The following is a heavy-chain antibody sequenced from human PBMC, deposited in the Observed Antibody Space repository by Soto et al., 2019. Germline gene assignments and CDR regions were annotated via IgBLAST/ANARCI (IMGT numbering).Heavy chain of an antibody. CDR3: ARGPGYCSSTSCPATKYYYYMDV. CDR1: GYTFTSYD. D-gene: IGHD2-2*01. J-gene: IGHJ6*03. CDR2: MNPNSGNT. Sequence: QVQLVQSGAEVKKPGASVKVSCKASGYTFTSYDINWVRQATGQGLEWMGWMNPNSGNTGYAQKSQGRVTRPRNTSISTAYMELSSQRSEDTAVYYCARGPGYCSSTSCPATKYYYYMDVWGKGTTVTVSS. V-gene: IGHV1-8*01.